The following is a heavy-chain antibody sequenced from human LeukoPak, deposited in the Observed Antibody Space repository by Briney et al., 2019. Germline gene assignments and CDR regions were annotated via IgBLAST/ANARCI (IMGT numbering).Heavy chain of an antibody. J-gene: IGHJ2*01. CDR3: ARDFTICSGGSCYSGWYFDL. CDR2: ISSSGSTI. V-gene: IGHV3-48*03. Sequence: PGGSLRLSCAASGFTFSSYEMNWVRQAPGKGLEWVSYISSSGSTIYYADSVKGRFTISRDNAKNSLYLQMNSLRAEDTAVYYCARDFTICSGGSCYSGWYFDLWGRGTLVTVSS. D-gene: IGHD2-15*01. CDR1: GFTFSSYE.